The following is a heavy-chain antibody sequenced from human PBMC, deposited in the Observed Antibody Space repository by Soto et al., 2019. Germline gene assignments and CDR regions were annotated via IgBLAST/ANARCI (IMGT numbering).Heavy chain of an antibody. Sequence: GVSLRLVFAASGLLLENFGVSWVREAPGKGLQWIYYISGSGFKKYYADSVKGRFTISRDNSKSTVYLELNNLSAEDTAVYHCAKNQGVELVPLDTLDWFDPWGQGSVVTVSS. CDR1: GLLLENFG. CDR3: AKNQGVELVPLDTLDWFDP. CDR2: ISGSGFKK. J-gene: IGHJ5*02. V-gene: IGHV3-23*01. D-gene: IGHD1-26*01.